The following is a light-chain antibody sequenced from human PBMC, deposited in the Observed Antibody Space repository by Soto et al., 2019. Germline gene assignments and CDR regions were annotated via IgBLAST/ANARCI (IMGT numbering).Light chain of an antibody. V-gene: IGLV2-14*01. CDR3: SSYTSSSTLV. Sequence: QSALTQPASVSGSPGQSITISCTGTTSDVGGYNYVSWYQHHPGKAPKLMIYEFSNRPSGVSNRFSGSKSGNTASLTISGLQAEDEADYYCSSYTSSSTLVFGTGTKGTVL. J-gene: IGLJ1*01. CDR1: TSDVGGYNY. CDR2: EFS.